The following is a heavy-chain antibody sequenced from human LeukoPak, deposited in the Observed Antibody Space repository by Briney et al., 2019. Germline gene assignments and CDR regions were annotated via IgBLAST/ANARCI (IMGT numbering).Heavy chain of an antibody. CDR2: IYPGDSDT. J-gene: IGHJ5*02. CDR3: ARARYCSSTSCYTNWFDP. CDR1: GYSLTSYW. Sequence: GESLKISCKGSGYSLTSYWIGWVRQMPGKGLEWMGIIYPGDSDTRYSPSFQGQVTISADKSISTAYLQWSSLKASDTAMYYCARARYCSSTSCYTNWFDPWGQGTLVTVSS. V-gene: IGHV5-51*01. D-gene: IGHD2-2*01.